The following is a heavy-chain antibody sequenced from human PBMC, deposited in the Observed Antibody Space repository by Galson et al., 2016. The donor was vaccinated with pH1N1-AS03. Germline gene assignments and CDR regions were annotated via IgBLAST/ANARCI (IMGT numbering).Heavy chain of an antibody. D-gene: IGHD2-2*01. J-gene: IGHJ4*02. CDR1: GDSFNTYW. V-gene: IGHV5-51*03. CDR2: IYPGDSDT. CDR3: ARRGHCTGISCYDLDS. Sequence: QSGAEVKKPGESLKISCKGSGDSFNTYWIGWVRQMPGKGLEWMGIIYPGDSDTRYSPSFQGHVTIPADASISTAYLQWRSLKASDTAIYYCARRGHCTGISCYDLDSWGQGTMVTVSS.